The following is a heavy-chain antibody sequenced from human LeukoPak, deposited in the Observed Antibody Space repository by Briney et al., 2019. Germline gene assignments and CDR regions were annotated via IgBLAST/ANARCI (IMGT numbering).Heavy chain of an antibody. Sequence: PSGTLSLTCAVSGGSISSSNWWSWVRQPPGKGLEWIGEIYHSGSTNYNPSLKSRVTISVDKSKNQFSLKLSSVTAADTAVYYCASSDTAQSWYFDLWGCGTLVTVSS. CDR1: GGSISSSNW. V-gene: IGHV4-4*02. CDR2: IYHSGST. J-gene: IGHJ2*01. CDR3: ASSDTAQSWYFDL. D-gene: IGHD5-18*01.